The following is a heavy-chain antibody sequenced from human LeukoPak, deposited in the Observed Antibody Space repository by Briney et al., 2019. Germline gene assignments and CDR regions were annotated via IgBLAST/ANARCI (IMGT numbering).Heavy chain of an antibody. CDR2: ISSSGSTI. V-gene: IGHV3-11*01. CDR1: GFTFSDYY. J-gene: IGHJ4*02. D-gene: IGHD3-22*01. Sequence: GGSLRLSCAASGFTFSDYYMSWIRQAPGKGLEWASYISSSGSTIYYADSVKGRFTISRDNAKNSLYLQMNSLRAEDTAVYYCARGGAYYYDSSGYNGFDYWGQGTLVTVSS. CDR3: ARGGAYYYDSSGYNGFDY.